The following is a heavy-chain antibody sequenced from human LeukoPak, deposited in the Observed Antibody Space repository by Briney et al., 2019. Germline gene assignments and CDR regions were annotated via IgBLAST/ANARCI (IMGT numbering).Heavy chain of an antibody. V-gene: IGHV1-46*01. Sequence: GASVKVSCKASGYTFTSYYMHWVRQAPGQGLEWMGIINPSGGSTSYAQKFQGRVTMTRDTSTSTVYMELSSLRSEDTAVYYCARGGNIIAAAGRGAFDIWGQGTMVTVSS. CDR2: INPSGGST. CDR3: ARGGNIIAAAGRGAFDI. D-gene: IGHD6-13*01. J-gene: IGHJ3*02. CDR1: GYTFTSYY.